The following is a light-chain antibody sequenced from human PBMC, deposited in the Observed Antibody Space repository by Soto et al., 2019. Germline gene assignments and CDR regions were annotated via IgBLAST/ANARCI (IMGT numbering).Light chain of an antibody. CDR3: QQYGTSPPRYT. CDR1: QSADSTY. V-gene: IGKV3-20*01. Sequence: EIVLTQSPGTLSLSPGERATLSCRASQSADSTYLAWYQQKPGQAPRLLIYAASTRAAGTPDRFSGSGSGTDFTLTISRLEPEDFALYYCQQYGTSPPRYTFGQGTRLEIK. CDR2: AAS. J-gene: IGKJ2*01.